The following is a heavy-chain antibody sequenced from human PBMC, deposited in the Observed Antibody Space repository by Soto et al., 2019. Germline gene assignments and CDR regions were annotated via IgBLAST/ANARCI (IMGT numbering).Heavy chain of an antibody. V-gene: IGHV4-38-2*02. Sequence: SETLSLTCAVSGYSISSGYYWGWIRQPPGKGLEWIGSIYHSGSTYYNPSLKSRVTISVDTSKNQFSLKLSSVTAADTAVYYCARDSNYDYVWGSYRTFDYWGQGTLVTVSS. D-gene: IGHD3-16*02. J-gene: IGHJ4*02. CDR2: IYHSGST. CDR1: GYSISSGYY. CDR3: ARDSNYDYVWGSYRTFDY.